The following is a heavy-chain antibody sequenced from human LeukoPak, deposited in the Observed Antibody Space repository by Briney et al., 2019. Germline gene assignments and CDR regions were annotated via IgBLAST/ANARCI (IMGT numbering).Heavy chain of an antibody. V-gene: IGHV7-4-1*02. CDR2: INTNTGNP. CDR3: ARDLGRRGSWAHNWFDP. Sequence: ASVKVSCKASGYTFTSYAMNWVRQAPGQGLEWMGWINTNTGNPTYAQGFTGRFVFSLDTSVSTAYLQISSLKAEDTAVYYCARDLGRRGSWAHNWFDPWGQGTLVTVSS. CDR1: GYTFTSYA. J-gene: IGHJ5*02. D-gene: IGHD6-13*01.